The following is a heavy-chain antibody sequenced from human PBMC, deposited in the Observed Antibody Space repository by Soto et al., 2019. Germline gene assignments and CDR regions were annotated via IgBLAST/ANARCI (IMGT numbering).Heavy chain of an antibody. CDR1: GFTFSSFE. V-gene: IGHV3-48*03. D-gene: IGHD6-6*01. J-gene: IGHJ4*02. CDR3: ARDSMGGAARRPTFYY. Sequence: EVQLAESGGGLAQPGGSLRLSCVGSGFTFSSFEMNWVRQTPGKGLEWLSYIGRSGETIYYADSVKGRFTISRDNAKSSLFLQMNGLRDEDTGIYYCARDSMGGAARRPTFYYWGRGTLVTVSS. CDR2: IGRSGETI.